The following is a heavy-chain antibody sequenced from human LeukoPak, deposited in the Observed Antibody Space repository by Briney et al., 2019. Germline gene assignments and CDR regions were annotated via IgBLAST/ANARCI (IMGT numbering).Heavy chain of an antibody. Sequence: GVSLRLSCAASEFTFSSYDMHWVRQAPGRGLEWVAVLSYDGGNKYYADSVKGRFTISRDNSKNTLYLQMNSLRAEDTALYYCARDVRYSSIWTDAFDIWGQGTLVTVSS. J-gene: IGHJ3*02. CDR3: ARDVRYSSIWTDAFDI. V-gene: IGHV3-30-3*01. D-gene: IGHD6-13*01. CDR1: EFTFSSYD. CDR2: LSYDGGNK.